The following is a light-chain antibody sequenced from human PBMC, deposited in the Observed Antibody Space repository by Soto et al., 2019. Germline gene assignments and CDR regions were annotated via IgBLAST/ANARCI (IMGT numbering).Light chain of an antibody. CDR2: AAS. V-gene: IGKV1-27*01. J-gene: IGKJ3*01. CDR1: QVIYNY. CDR3: QKYNSVPFT. Sequence: DIQMTQSPSSLSASVGDRVSITCRASQVIYNYLAWYQKKPGKPPKPLISAASTLHSGVPSRFSGSGSGTDFTLSISSLQPEDVATYYCQKYNSVPFTFGPGTTVDIK.